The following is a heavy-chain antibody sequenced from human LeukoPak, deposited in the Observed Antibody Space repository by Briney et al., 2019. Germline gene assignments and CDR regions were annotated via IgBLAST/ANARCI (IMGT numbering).Heavy chain of an antibody. CDR3: ARSPYSSGWQSDY. V-gene: IGHV3-30-3*01. Sequence: GRSLRLSCAASGFTFSSYAMHWVRQAPGKGLEWVAVIPYDGSNKYYADSVKGRFTISRDNSKNTLYLQMNSLRAEDTAVYYCARSPYSSGWQSDYWGQGTLVTVSS. CDR1: GFTFSSYA. J-gene: IGHJ4*02. D-gene: IGHD6-19*01. CDR2: IPYDGSNK.